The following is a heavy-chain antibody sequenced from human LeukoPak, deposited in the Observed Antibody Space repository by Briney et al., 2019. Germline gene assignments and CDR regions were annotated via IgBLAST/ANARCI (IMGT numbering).Heavy chain of an antibody. CDR1: GFSLSAYW. Sequence: VQPGGSLRLSCAASGFSLSAYWMTWVRQAPGKGLEWVANINRDGSQKNHVDSVKGRFTISRDNAKNSLYLQMNSLTAEDTAVYYCARDNTYSSGSRFYDRFDYWGQGTLVTVSS. CDR3: ARDNTYSSGSRFYDRFDY. V-gene: IGHV3-7*01. D-gene: IGHD2-15*01. CDR2: INRDGSQK. J-gene: IGHJ4*02.